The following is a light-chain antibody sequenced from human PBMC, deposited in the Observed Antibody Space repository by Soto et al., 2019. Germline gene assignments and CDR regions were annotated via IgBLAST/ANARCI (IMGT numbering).Light chain of an antibody. CDR1: QTISSW. V-gene: IGKV1-5*03. Sequence: IQMTQSPSTLSGSVGDRVTITCRASQTISSWLAWYQQKPGKAPKLLIYKASTLKSGVPSRFSGSGSGTEFTLTISSLQPEDSATYYCQQSYSAPITFGQGTRLEIK. CDR2: KAS. J-gene: IGKJ5*01. CDR3: QQSYSAPIT.